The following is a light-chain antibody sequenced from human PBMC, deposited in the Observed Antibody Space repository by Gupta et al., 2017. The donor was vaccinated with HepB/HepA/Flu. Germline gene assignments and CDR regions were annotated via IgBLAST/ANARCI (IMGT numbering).Light chain of an antibody. CDR2: SAS. J-gene: IGKJ1*01. CDR3: QQYAKWPWT. V-gene: IGKV3-15*01. CDR1: QSVSSN. Sequence: EIVMTQSPATLSVSPGERATLSCRAGQSVSSNVAWYKQKPGQAPRLLIYSASTRATGIPARFSGSGSGTEFNLTISSLQSEDFVVYHCQQYAKWPWTFGQGTKVEIK.